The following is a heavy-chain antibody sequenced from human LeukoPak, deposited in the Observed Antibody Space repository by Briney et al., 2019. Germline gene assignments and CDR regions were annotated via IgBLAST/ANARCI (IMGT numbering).Heavy chain of an antibody. CDR1: GFTVSSNY. J-gene: IGHJ4*02. CDR3: ARDPSSGYYYYFDY. D-gene: IGHD3-22*01. V-gene: IGHV3-53*05. CDR2: IYSGGST. Sequence: GGSLRLSCAASGFTVSSNYMSWVRQAPGKGLEWVSVIYSGGSTYYADSVKGRFTISRDNSKNTLYLQMNSLRAEDTAVYYCARDPSSGYYYYFDYWGQGTLVTVSS.